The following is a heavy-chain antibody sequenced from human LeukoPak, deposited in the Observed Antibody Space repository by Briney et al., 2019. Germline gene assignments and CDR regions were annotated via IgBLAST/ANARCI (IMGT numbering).Heavy chain of an antibody. V-gene: IGHV4-39*01. CDR1: GGSISSSSYY. D-gene: IGHD2-2*01. J-gene: IGHJ6*02. Sequence: PSETVSLTCTVSGGSISSSSYYWGWIRQPPGKGLECIGSIYYSGSTYYNPSLKSRVTISVDTSKNQFSLKLSSVTAADTAVYYCARQVVVPAAMMGYYYYYGMDVWGQGTTVTVSS. CDR2: IYYSGST. CDR3: ARQVVVPAAMMGYYYYYGMDV.